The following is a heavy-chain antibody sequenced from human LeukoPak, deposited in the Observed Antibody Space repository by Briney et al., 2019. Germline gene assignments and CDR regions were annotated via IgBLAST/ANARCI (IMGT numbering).Heavy chain of an antibody. CDR1: GFTFSSYA. D-gene: IGHD2-2*01. CDR3: AKGGGIVVVPAAMMDV. CDR2: ISGSGGST. V-gene: IGHV3-23*01. J-gene: IGHJ6*04. Sequence: HAGGSLRLSCAASGFTFSSYAMSWVRQAPGKGLEWVSAISGSGGSTYYADSVKGRFTISRDNSKNTLYLQVNSLRAEDTAVYYCAKGGGIVVVPAAMMDVWGKGTTVTVSS.